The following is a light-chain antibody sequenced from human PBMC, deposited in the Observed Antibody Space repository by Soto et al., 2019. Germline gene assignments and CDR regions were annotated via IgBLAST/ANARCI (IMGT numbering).Light chain of an antibody. J-gene: IGKJ1*01. CDR3: QQYNSYST. CDR2: DAS. V-gene: IGKV1-5*01. Sequence: DYQVTQSPSTLSASVGDRVTITCRASQNIYTWLAWYQQKPGKAPKLLIYDASTLESGVPSRFSGSGSGTEFTLTISSLQPDDFATYYCQQYNSYSTFGQGTKVDIK. CDR1: QNIYTW.